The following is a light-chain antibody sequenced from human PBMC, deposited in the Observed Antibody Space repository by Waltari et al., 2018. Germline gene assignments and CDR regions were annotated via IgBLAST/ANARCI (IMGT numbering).Light chain of an antibody. V-gene: IGLV1-40*01. Sequence: QSVLSQPPSVSGAPGQRVPISCAGSSSNIGAGSGVHWYQHLPGTAPKLLNYATNNRPSGVPARCSGAKSCTSASRAITGLQAGEEADYYCLSYDNRLTGWVCGGGTKVTVL. CDR2: ATN. CDR1: SSNIGAGSG. CDR3: LSYDNRLTGWV. J-gene: IGLJ3*02.